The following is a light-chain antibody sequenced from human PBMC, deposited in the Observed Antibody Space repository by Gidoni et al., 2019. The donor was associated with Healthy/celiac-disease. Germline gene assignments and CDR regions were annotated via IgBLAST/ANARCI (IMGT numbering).Light chain of an antibody. Sequence: EIVFTHSPATLSLSPGERATLSCRASQSVSSYFAWYQQKPGQAPRLLIYDASNRATGIPARWSGSGSGTDVTLTISSLEPEDFAVYYCQQRSNWLITFGQGTRLEIK. J-gene: IGKJ5*01. CDR2: DAS. V-gene: IGKV3-11*01. CDR3: QQRSNWLIT. CDR1: QSVSSY.